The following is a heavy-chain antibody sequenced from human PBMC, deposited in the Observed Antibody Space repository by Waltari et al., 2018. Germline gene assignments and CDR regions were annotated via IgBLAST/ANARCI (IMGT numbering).Heavy chain of an antibody. CDR3: ARESEVSGWYVS. CDR1: GFTVTSNY. J-gene: IGHJ4*02. Sequence: EVQLVETGGGLIQPGGSLRLSCAASGFTVTSNYMSWVRHAPGKGLEWVSGIYSGGDTHYPDSVKGRFTISRANSNNTLYLQMNSLRADDTAVYYCARESEVSGWYVSWGQGTLVTVSS. V-gene: IGHV3-53*02. D-gene: IGHD6-19*01. CDR2: IYSGGDT.